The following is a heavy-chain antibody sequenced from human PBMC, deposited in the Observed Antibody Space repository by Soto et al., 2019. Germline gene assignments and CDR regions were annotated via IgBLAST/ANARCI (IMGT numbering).Heavy chain of an antibody. Sequence: QVQLVQSGAEVKKPGSSVKVCCKASGGTFSSDAISWVRQAPGQGLEWMGGIIPIFGTANYAQKFQGRVTITADESTSTAYMELSSLRSEDTAVYYCAREDPGLLAGAFDIWGQGTMVTVSS. D-gene: IGHD5-18*01. J-gene: IGHJ3*02. CDR3: AREDPGLLAGAFDI. CDR1: GGTFSSDA. CDR2: IIPIFGTA. V-gene: IGHV1-69*01.